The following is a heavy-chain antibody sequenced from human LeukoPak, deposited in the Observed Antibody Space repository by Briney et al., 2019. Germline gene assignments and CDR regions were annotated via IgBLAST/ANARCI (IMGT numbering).Heavy chain of an antibody. D-gene: IGHD3-3*01. J-gene: IGHJ5*02. Sequence: SETLSLTRAVSGGPISGHYWSWLRQPPGKGLEWIGYVYYTGNAKYNPSLKSRVTISEDTSKNQFFLTLNSVTAADTAVYYCARLGAGAGFWSGFRFDPWGQGTLVTVSS. CDR1: GGPISGHY. CDR2: VYYTGNA. CDR3: ARLGAGAGFWSGFRFDP. V-gene: IGHV4-59*11.